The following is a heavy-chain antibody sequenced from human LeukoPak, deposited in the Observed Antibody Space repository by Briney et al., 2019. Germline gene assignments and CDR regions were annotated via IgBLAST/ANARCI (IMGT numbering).Heavy chain of an antibody. J-gene: IGHJ4*02. D-gene: IGHD3-9*01. CDR2: ISTYIGDT. Sequence: ASVKVSCKASGYTFTSYYMHWVRQAPGQGLEWMGWISTYIGDTDYAQKLQGRLTMTTDTSTSTAYMELRSLRSDDTAVYYCARDPGQYYDILTGYYTPYYFDNWGQGTLVTVSS. CDR1: GYTFTSYY. V-gene: IGHV1-18*04. CDR3: ARDPGQYYDILTGYYTPYYFDN.